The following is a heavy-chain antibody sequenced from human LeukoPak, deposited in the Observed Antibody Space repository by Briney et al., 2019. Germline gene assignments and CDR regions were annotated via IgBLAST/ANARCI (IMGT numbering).Heavy chain of an antibody. CDR2: IYASGST. CDR3: ARGDRAVADAWGWFDP. CDR1: GGSITSYY. Sequence: NSSETLSLTCTVSGGSITSYYWSWIRQPAGKGPEWIGRIYASGSTNYNPSLKSRVTMSVDTSKNQFSLRLNSVTAADTAVYYCARGDRAVADAWGWFDPWGPGTLVTVSS. V-gene: IGHV4-4*07. D-gene: IGHD6-19*01. J-gene: IGHJ5*02.